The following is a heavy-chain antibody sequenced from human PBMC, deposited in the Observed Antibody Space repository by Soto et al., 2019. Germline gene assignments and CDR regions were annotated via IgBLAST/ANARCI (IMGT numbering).Heavy chain of an antibody. CDR1: GGSFSGYY. Sequence: SETLSLTCAVYGGSFSGYYWSWTRQPPGKGLERIGYIHRGGNTYYSPSLENRVTISVDTSKNQFSLKLRSVTAADTAVYYCARGSWSNDYWGQGILVTVSS. CDR3: ARGSWSNDY. V-gene: IGHV4-59*01. CDR2: IHRGGNT. D-gene: IGHD2-15*01. J-gene: IGHJ4*02.